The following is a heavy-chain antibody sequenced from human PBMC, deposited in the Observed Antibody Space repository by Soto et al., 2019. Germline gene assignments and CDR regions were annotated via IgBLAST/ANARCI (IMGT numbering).Heavy chain of an antibody. Sequence: QVNLEESGGGVVQPGKSLRLSCAASAFSFSSYGMHWVRQAPGRGLAWVAFISSDGSDEYYEDSVKGRFTISRDNSRNTLYLQMNSLRAEDTALYYCVKRGANWGAFDVWGQGTVVTVSS. CDR1: AFSFSSYG. D-gene: IGHD1-26*01. CDR3: VKRGANWGAFDV. CDR2: ISSDGSDE. J-gene: IGHJ3*01. V-gene: IGHV3-30*18.